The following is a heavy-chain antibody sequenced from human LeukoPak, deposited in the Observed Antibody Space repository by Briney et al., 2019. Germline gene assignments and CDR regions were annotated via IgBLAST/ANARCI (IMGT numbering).Heavy chain of an antibody. V-gene: IGHV1-46*01. J-gene: IGHJ4*02. CDR1: GYTFTSNY. CDR3: ARDPKDDTSGYYYFDH. Sequence: ASVKVSCKASGYTFTSNYMHWVRQTPGQGLEWMGIINPSGGSTIYAQKFQGRVTMTRDMSTSTVYMELSSLRFEDTAVYYCARDPKDDTSGYYYFDHWGQGTLVTVSS. CDR2: INPSGGST. D-gene: IGHD3-22*01.